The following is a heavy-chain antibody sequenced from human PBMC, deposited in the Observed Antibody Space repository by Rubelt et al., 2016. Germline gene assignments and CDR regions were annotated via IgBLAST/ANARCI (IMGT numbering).Heavy chain of an antibody. Sequence: QVQLVQSGAEVKKPGASVKVSCKVSGYTLTELSMHWVRQAPGKGLEWMGGFDPEDGETIDAQKCQGRGTRTEYTSTDTAYMGLSSLRSEDTAVYYCRGIWGSYIDYWGQGTLVTVSS. CDR1: GYTLTELS. V-gene: IGHV1-24*01. CDR2: FDPEDGET. D-gene: IGHD3-16*01. J-gene: IGHJ4*02. CDR3: RGIWGSYIDY.